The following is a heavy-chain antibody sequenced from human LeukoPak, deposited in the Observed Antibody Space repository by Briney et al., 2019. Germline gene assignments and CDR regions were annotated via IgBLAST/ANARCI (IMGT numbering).Heavy chain of an antibody. CDR3: ARDPVTTVNGDDY. CDR2: IIPIFGTA. Sequence: WASVKVSCKPSGYTFNTYGITWVRQAPGQGLEWMGGIIPIFGTANYAQKFQGRVTITTDESTSTAYMELSSLRSEDTAVYYCARDPVTTVNGDDYWGQGTLVTVSS. V-gene: IGHV1-69*05. CDR1: GYTFNTYG. D-gene: IGHD4-11*01. J-gene: IGHJ4*02.